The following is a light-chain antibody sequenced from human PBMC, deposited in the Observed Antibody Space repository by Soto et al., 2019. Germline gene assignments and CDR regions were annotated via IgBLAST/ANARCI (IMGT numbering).Light chain of an antibody. CDR3: CSYAGSSTWV. J-gene: IGLJ3*02. Sequence: QSVLTQPASVSGSPAQSITISCTGTSSDVGIYNLVSWYQHHPGKAPKLMIYEGSNRPSGVSNRFSGSKSGNTASLTISGLQAEDEADYYCCSYAGSSTWVFGGGTKLTVL. CDR2: EGS. V-gene: IGLV2-23*01. CDR1: SSDVGIYNL.